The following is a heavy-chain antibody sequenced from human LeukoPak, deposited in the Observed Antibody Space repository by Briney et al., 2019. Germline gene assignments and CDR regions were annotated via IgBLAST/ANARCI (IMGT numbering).Heavy chain of an antibody. CDR1: GYTFTGYY. V-gene: IGHV1-2*04. Sequence: ASVKVSCKASGYTFTGYYMHWVRQAPGQGLEWMGWINPNRGGTNYAQKFQGWVTMTRDTSISTAYMELSRLRSDDTAVYSCARGALGYCSSPSCYSWFDHWGQGTLVTVSS. D-gene: IGHD2-2*01. J-gene: IGHJ5*02. CDR3: ARGALGYCSSPSCYSWFDH. CDR2: INPNRGGT.